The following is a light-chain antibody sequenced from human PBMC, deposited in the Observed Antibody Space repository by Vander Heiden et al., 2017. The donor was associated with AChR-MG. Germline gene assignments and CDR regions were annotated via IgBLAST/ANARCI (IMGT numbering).Light chain of an antibody. CDR2: TND. J-gene: IGLJ3*02. V-gene: IGLV1-44*01. Sequence: QSVLTQPPSASGTPGQRVTISCSGYSSNIGGNTVNWYQQPPGTAPRLLIYTNDQRPSGVPDRFSGSKSGTSASLAISGLQSEDEADYYCAAWDASLNGPVFGGGTKLTVL. CDR1: SSNIGGNT. CDR3: AAWDASLNGPV.